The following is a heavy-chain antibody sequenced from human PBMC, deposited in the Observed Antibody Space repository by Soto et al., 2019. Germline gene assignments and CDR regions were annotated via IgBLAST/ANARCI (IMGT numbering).Heavy chain of an antibody. Sequence: SVKVFCKASGGTFSTHAIIWVRQAPGHGLEWMGGIIPISGTTYYTQKFQGRVTITADEPTSTAFMELSSLKSEDTAVFYCARGYCSGGNCYSGMDVWGQGTMVTVSS. CDR1: GGTFSTHA. D-gene: IGHD2-15*01. J-gene: IGHJ6*02. CDR3: ARGYCSGGNCYSGMDV. CDR2: IIPISGTT. V-gene: IGHV1-69*13.